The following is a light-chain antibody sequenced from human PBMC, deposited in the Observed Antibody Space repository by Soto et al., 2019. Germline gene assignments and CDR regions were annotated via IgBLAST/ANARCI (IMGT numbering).Light chain of an antibody. J-gene: IGKJ4*01. CDR1: QSVSTS. V-gene: IGKV3-15*01. CDR2: GAS. Sequence: EIVMTQSPATVSVSPGESATLSCRASQSVSTSLAWYQHKPGQAPRLLIYGASTRATGIPARFSGSGSGAEFTLTISSLQSEDFAVYYCQQYKRWPPLTFGGGTKVDIK. CDR3: QQYKRWPPLT.